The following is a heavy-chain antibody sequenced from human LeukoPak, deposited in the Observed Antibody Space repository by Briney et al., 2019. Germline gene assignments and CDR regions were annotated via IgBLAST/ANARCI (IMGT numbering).Heavy chain of an antibody. V-gene: IGHV3-11*01. CDR2: ISYTGTYI. Sequence: GGSLRLSCAASGFTFSDYYMSWIRQAPGKGPEWVSSISYTGTYIYYADSVKGRFTISRDNAQNSLYLQMNSLRAEDTAIYYCVRDRGTYRPIDYWGQGTLVTVSS. J-gene: IGHJ4*02. CDR3: VRDRGTYRPIDY. D-gene: IGHD1-26*01. CDR1: GFTFSDYY.